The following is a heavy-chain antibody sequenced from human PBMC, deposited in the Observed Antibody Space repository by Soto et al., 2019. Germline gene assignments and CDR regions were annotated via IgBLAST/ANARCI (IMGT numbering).Heavy chain of an antibody. D-gene: IGHD3-16*01. CDR3: ARRYASCFDI. CDR1: GGSISSYY. Sequence: SETLSLTCTVSGGSISSYYWSWIRQPPGKGLEWIGYIYYSGSTNYNPSLKSRVTISVDTSKNQFSLKLSSVTAAYTAVYYCARRYASCFDICGQGTVVT. CDR2: IYYSGST. V-gene: IGHV4-59*08. J-gene: IGHJ3*02.